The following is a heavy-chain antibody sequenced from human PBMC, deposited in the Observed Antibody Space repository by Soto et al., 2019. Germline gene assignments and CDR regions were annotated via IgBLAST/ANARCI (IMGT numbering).Heavy chain of an antibody. CDR3: ARGDSSDWFDP. Sequence: SETLSLTCTVSGGSISSGGYYWSWIRQHPGKGLEWIGYIYYSGSTYYNPSLKSRVTISVDTSKNQFSLKLSSVTSADTAVYYCARGDSSDWFDPWGQGTLVTVSS. V-gene: IGHV4-31*03. J-gene: IGHJ5*02. D-gene: IGHD6-25*01. CDR2: IYYSGST. CDR1: GGSISSGGYY.